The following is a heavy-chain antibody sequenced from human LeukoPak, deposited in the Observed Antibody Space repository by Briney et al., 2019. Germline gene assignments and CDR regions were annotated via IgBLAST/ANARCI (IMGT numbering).Heavy chain of an antibody. CDR2: INHSGST. Sequence: SETLSLTCAVYGESFSGYYWSWIRQPPGKGLEWIGDINHSGSTNYNPSLKSRVTISVDTSKNQFSLKLSSVTAADTAEYYCARHCSYYDSSGYLGYFDYWVQGTLVTVSS. CDR3: ARHCSYYDSSGYLGYFDY. V-gene: IGHV4-34*01. D-gene: IGHD3-22*01. J-gene: IGHJ4*02. CDR1: GESFSGYY.